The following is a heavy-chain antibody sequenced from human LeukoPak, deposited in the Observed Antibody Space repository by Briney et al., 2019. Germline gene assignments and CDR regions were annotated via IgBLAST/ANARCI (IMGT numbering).Heavy chain of an antibody. D-gene: IGHD1-26*01. CDR3: ARDGASASGSWFGP. Sequence: SETLSLICTVSADSISSGYYWGWIRQSPGKGLEWIGSIYHSGSTYYNPSLRSRVTISVDMSKNQFSLRLNSVTAADTAVYYCARDGASASGSWFGPWGQGTLVTVSS. CDR2: IYHSGST. CDR1: ADSISSGYY. V-gene: IGHV4-38-2*02. J-gene: IGHJ5*02.